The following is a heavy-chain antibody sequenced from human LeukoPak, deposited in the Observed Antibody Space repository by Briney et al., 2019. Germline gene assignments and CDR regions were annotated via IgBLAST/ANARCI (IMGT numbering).Heavy chain of an antibody. Sequence: GGSLRLSCAASGFTFSSYAMSWVRQAPGKGLEWVSAISGSGGSTYYADSVKGRFAISRDNSKNTLYLQMNSLRAEDTAVYYCAREGPQQNLRYFDWSKSYYYYYGMDVWGQGTTVTVSS. CDR3: AREGPQQNLRYFDWSKSYYYYYGMDV. V-gene: IGHV3-23*01. J-gene: IGHJ6*02. CDR2: ISGSGGST. D-gene: IGHD3-9*01. CDR1: GFTFSSYA.